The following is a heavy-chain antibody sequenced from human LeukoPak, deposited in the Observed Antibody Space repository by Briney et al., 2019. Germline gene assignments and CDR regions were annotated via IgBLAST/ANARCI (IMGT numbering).Heavy chain of an antibody. V-gene: IGHV1-46*04. CDR2: INPSGGST. D-gene: IGHD3-9*01. CDR1: GHTFTSYY. J-gene: IGHJ4*02. CDR3: ARADVFLTGYYRPASN. Sequence: ASVKVSCKASGHTFTSYYMHWVRQAPGQGLEWMGVINPSGGSTSYAQKLQGRVTVTSDASTSTVYMELRSLRSEDTAVYYCARADVFLTGYYRPASNWGQGTLVTVSS.